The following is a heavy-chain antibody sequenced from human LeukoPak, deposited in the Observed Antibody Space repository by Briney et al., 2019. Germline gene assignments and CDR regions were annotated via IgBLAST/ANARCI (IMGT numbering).Heavy chain of an antibody. J-gene: IGHJ4*02. Sequence: GGSLRLSCAASGFTFSSYTMNWIRQAPGKGLEWVSSIISSSTYIYYAHSVKGRFTISRVNAKNSLYLQMNSLTAEDTAVYYCARDEDLDYWGQGTLVTVSS. CDR2: IISSSTYI. V-gene: IGHV3-21*01. CDR1: GFTFSSYT. CDR3: ARDEDLDY.